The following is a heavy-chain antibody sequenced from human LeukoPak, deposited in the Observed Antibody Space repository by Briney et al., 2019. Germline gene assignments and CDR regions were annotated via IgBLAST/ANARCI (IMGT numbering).Heavy chain of an antibody. V-gene: IGHV3-23*01. J-gene: IGHJ4*02. CDR1: GFTFSSYG. D-gene: IGHD6-19*01. CDR3: AKAPIAVAWGYYFDY. Sequence: GGSLRLSCAASGFTFSSYGMHWVRQAPVKELEWVSAISGSGGSTYYADSVKGRFTISRDNSKNTLYLQMNSLRAEDTAVYYCAKAPIAVAWGYYFDYWGQGTLVTVSS. CDR2: ISGSGGST.